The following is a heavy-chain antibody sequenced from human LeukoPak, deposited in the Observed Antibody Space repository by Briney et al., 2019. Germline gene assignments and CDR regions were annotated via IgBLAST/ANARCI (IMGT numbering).Heavy chain of an antibody. CDR1: GYTLTELS. CDR2: FDPEDGET. CDR3: ATVTDYYGSGSFDY. Sequence: ASVKVSCKVSGYTLTELSMHWVRQAPGKGLEWMGGFDPEDGETIYAQKFQGRVTMTEDTFTETAYMELSSLRSEDTAVYYCATVTDYYGSGSFDYWGQGTLVTVSS. J-gene: IGHJ4*02. V-gene: IGHV1-24*01. D-gene: IGHD3-10*01.